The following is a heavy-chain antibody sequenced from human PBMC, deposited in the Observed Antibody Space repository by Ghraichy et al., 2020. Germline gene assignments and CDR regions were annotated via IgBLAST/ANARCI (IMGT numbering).Heavy chain of an antibody. CDR3: AKDLSTIAARRGDAFDI. V-gene: IGHV3-23*01. CDR1: GFTFSSYA. J-gene: IGHJ3*02. Sequence: GGSLRLSCAASGFTFSSYAMSWVRQAPGKGLEWVSAISGSGGSTYYADSVKGRFTISRDNSKNTLYLQMNSLRAEDTAVYYCAKDLSTIAARRGDAFDIWGQGTMVTVSS. CDR2: ISGSGGST. D-gene: IGHD6-6*01.